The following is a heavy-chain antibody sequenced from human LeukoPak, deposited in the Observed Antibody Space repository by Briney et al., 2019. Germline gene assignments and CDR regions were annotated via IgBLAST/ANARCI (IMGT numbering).Heavy chain of an antibody. CDR2: ISAYNGNT. CDR1: GYIFNNYY. D-gene: IGHD5-24*01. V-gene: IGHV1-18*04. CDR3: ARDAPMTTIAGGVEY. Sequence: GASVKVSCKASGYIFNNYYMHWVRQAPGQGLEWMGWISAYNGNTHYAQSLQGRVTMTTDTSTSTAYMELRSLRSDDTAVYYCARDAPMTTIAGGVEYWGQGTLVTVSS. J-gene: IGHJ4*02.